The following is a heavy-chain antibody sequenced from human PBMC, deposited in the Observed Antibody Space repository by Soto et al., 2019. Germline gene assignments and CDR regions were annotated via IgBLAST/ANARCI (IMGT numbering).Heavy chain of an antibody. CDR3: ARVYGLDLFDY. Sequence: PSETLSLTCTVSGGSISSGGYYWSWIRQHPGKGLEWIGYIYYSGSTYYNPSLKSRVTISVDTSKNQFSLKLSSVTAAVTAVYYCARVYGLDLFDYWGQGTLVTVSS. D-gene: IGHD3-10*01. CDR2: IYYSGST. J-gene: IGHJ4*02. V-gene: IGHV4-31*03. CDR1: GGSISSGGYY.